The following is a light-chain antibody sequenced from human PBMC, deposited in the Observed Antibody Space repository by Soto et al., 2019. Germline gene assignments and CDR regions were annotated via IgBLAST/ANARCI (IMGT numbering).Light chain of an antibody. V-gene: IGKV1-39*01. CDR3: QQRHSTPWT. J-gene: IGKJ1*01. CDR2: GAS. CDR1: QTITTY. Sequence: DIQMTQSPSSLSASVGDRVTITCRASQTITTYLNWYQQKPGKAPKLLIYGASSLQSGVPSRFTGSGSGTDFILTISSLQPEDSATYHCQQRHSTPWTFGQWIKVEIK.